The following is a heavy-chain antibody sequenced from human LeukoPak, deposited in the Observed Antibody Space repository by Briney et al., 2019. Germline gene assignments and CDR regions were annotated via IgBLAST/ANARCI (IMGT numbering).Heavy chain of an antibody. CDR2: IYYSGST. J-gene: IGHJ4*02. D-gene: IGHD3-10*01. V-gene: IGHV4-31*03. CDR3: ARVPNPYYGSGSEAEPGPFDY. CDR1: GGSISSGGYY. Sequence: SQTLSLTCTVSGGSISSGGYYWSWIRQHPGKGLEWIGYIYYSGSTYYNPSLKSRVTISVDTSKNQFSLKLSSVTAADTAVYYCARVPNPYYGSGSEAEPGPFDYWGQGTLVTVSS.